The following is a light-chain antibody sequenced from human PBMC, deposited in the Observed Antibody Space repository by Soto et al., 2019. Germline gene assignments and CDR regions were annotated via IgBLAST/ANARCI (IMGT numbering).Light chain of an antibody. J-gene: IGLJ2*01. Sequence: QSALTQPASVSGSPGQSIAISCTGISSDVGDYTYVSWYQQHPGKGPKLMIYDVTHRPSGVSNRFSGSKSGNTASLTISRLQTEDEADYYCSSYTTSGVLVVFGGGTKLTVL. V-gene: IGLV2-14*03. CDR2: DVT. CDR1: SSDVGDYTY. CDR3: SSYTTSGVLVV.